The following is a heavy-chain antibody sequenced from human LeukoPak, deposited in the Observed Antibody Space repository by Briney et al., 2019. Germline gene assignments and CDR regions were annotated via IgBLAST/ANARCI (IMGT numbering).Heavy chain of an antibody. CDR2: IYSDGST. Sequence: GGSLRLSCAASGFDFSAFDMHWVRQAPGKGLEWVSVIYSDGSTSYADSVKGRFTISRDNSKNTLYLQMNSLRAEDTAVYYCARVGNYYGSGSQKYFQHWGQGTLVTVSS. J-gene: IGHJ1*01. D-gene: IGHD3-10*01. CDR3: ARVGNYYGSGSQKYFQH. V-gene: IGHV3-66*01. CDR1: GFDFSAFD.